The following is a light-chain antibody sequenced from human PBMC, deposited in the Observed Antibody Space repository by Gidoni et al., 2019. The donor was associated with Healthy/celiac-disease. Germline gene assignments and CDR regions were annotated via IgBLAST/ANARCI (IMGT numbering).Light chain of an antibody. CDR1: QGISNY. V-gene: IGKV1-27*01. Sequence: DIQMTQSPSSLSASVGDRVTITCRASQGISNYLAWYQQKPGKVPKLLIYAASTLQSGVPSRCSGSGAGTDFTLTISSLQHEDVATYYCQKYNSAPWTFGQGTKVEIK. J-gene: IGKJ1*01. CDR3: QKYNSAPWT. CDR2: AAS.